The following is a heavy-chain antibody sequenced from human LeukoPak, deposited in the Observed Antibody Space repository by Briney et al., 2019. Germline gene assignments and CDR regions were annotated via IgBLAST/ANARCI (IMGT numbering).Heavy chain of an antibody. D-gene: IGHD3-22*01. Sequence: ASVKVSCKASGYTFTSYYMHWVRQAPGQGLEWMGIINPSGGSTSYAQKFQGRVTMTRDTSTSTVYMELSSLRSEDTAVYYCARVGVPYYYYSRGYYYNDYWGQGTLVTVSS. V-gene: IGHV1-46*01. CDR3: ARVGVPYYYYSRGYYYNDY. CDR2: INPSGGST. J-gene: IGHJ4*02. CDR1: GYTFTSYY.